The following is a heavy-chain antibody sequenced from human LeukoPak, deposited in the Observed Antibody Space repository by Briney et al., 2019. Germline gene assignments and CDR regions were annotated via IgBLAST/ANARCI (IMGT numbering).Heavy chain of an antibody. Sequence: ASVKVSCKASGYTFTSYGISWVRQAPGQGLEWMGCISAYNGNTNYAQKLQGRVTMTTDTSTSTAYMELRSLRSDDTAVYYCARAGVWYYDSSGSPLDYWGQGTLVTVSS. CDR3: ARAGVWYYDSSGSPLDY. CDR1: GYTFTSYG. D-gene: IGHD3-22*01. V-gene: IGHV1-18*01. J-gene: IGHJ4*02. CDR2: ISAYNGNT.